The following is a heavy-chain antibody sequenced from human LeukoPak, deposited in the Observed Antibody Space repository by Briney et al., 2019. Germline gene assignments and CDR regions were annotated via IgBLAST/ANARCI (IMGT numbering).Heavy chain of an antibody. J-gene: IGHJ4*02. D-gene: IGHD3-9*01. CDR3: ARAILPTYYFDY. CDR2: IYHSGST. V-gene: IGHV4-30-2*01. CDR1: GGSISSGGYS. Sequence: SETLSLTCAVSGGSISSGGYSWSWIRQPPGKGLEWIGYIYHSGSTYYNPSLKSRVTISVDRSKNQFSLKLSSVTAADTAVYYCARAILPTYYFDYWGQGTLVTVSS.